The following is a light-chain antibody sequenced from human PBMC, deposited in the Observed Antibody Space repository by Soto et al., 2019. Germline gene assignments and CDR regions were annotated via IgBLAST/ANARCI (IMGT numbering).Light chain of an antibody. V-gene: IGKV2-30*01. Sequence: DVVMTQSPLSLPVTLGQPASISCRSSQSLVYSDGNTYLSWFQQRPGQSPRRLIYKVSNRDSGVPDRFSGSGSGTDFTLKVSRVEAGDVGVYYCMQGTHWPWTFGQGTKVEV. CDR3: MQGTHWPWT. CDR1: QSLVYSDGNTY. CDR2: KVS. J-gene: IGKJ1*01.